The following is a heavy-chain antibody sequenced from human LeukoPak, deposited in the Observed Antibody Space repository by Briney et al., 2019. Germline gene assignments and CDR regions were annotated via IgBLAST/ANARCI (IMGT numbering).Heavy chain of an antibody. CDR1: GFTFSSYW. V-gene: IGHV3-7*01. CDR3: ARDLPNGWFDY. J-gene: IGHJ4*02. CDR2: IKEDGSEE. D-gene: IGHD6-19*01. Sequence: PGGSLRLSCAASGFTFSSYWMSWVRQAPGKGLEWVANIKEDGSEENYVDSVKGRFTISRDNAKNSVYLQMNSLRAEDTAVYYCARDLPNGWFDYWGQGTLVTVSS.